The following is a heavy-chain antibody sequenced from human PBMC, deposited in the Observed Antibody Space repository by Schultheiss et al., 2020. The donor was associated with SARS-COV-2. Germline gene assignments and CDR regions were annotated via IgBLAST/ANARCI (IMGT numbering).Heavy chain of an antibody. J-gene: IGHJ6*02. CDR3: ARVGLIAAAGTIYYYYGMDV. CDR1: GGSISYYY. D-gene: IGHD6-13*01. CDR2: IYYSGST. V-gene: IGHV4-59*01. Sequence: SETLSLTCSVSGGSISYYYWSWIRQPPGKGLEWIGYIYYSGSTNYNPSLKSRVTISVDKSKNQFSLKVNSVTAADTAMYYCARVGLIAAAGTIYYYYGMDVWGQGTTVTVSS.